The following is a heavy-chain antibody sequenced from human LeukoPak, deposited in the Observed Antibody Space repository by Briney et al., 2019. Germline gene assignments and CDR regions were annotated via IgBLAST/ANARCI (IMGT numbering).Heavy chain of an antibody. J-gene: IGHJ4*02. CDR3: AKDSLHYYDSSGYYYEMGVFDY. V-gene: IGHV3-30*02. CDR1: GFTFSSYG. D-gene: IGHD3-22*01. Sequence: GGSLRLSCAASGFTFSSYGMHWVRQAPGKGLEWVAFIRYDGSNKYYADSVKGRFTISRDNSKNTLYLQMNSLRAEDTAVYYCAKDSLHYYDSSGYYYEMGVFDYWGQGTLVTVSS. CDR2: IRYDGSNK.